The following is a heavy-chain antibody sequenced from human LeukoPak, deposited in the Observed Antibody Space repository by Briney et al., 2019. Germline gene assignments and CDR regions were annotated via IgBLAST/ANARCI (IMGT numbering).Heavy chain of an antibody. J-gene: IGHJ3*02. CDR2: ISAYNGNT. CDR3: ARVXLLXFRELFRAFDI. CDR1: GYTFTSYG. V-gene: IGHV1-18*01. Sequence: ASVKVSCKASGYTFTSYGISWVRQAPGQGLEWMGWISAYNGNTNYAQKLQGRVTMTTDTSTSTAYMELRSLRSDDTAVYYCARVXLLXFRELFRAFDIWGQGTMVTVSS. D-gene: IGHD3-10*01.